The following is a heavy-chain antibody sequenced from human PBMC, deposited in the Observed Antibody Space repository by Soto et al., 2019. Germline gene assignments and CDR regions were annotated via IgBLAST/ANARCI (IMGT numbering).Heavy chain of an antibody. CDR1: GYTFTGYY. CDR3: AREYDTEFPDRGWFAP. Sequence: ASVKVSCKASGYTFTGYYMHWVRQAPGQGLDWMGWINPNSGGTNYAQKFQGWVTMTRDTSISTAYMELSRLRSDDTAVYYCAREYDTEFPDRGWFAPGGQGPLATVSS. D-gene: IGHD3-22*01. J-gene: IGHJ5*02. CDR2: INPNSGGT. V-gene: IGHV1-2*04.